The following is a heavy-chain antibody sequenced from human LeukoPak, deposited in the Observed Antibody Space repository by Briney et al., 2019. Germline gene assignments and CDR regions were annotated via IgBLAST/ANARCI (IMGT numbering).Heavy chain of an antibody. J-gene: IGHJ4*02. CDR2: VYYRGTP. CDR3: ARGELLDY. Sequence: SETLSLTCTVSGDSIISDDYYWAWIRQPPGKGLEWIGSVYYRGTPYYSASLKSRVTISIDTSKSQFSLKLSSVTAADTAVYYCARGELLDYWGQGTLVTVSS. D-gene: IGHD1-7*01. CDR1: GDSIISDDYY. V-gene: IGHV4-39*07.